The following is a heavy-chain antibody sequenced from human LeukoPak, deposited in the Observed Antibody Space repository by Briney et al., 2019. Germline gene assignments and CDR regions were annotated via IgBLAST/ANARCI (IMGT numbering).Heavy chain of an antibody. Sequence: TPSQTLSLTCTVSGGSISSGDYYWSWIRQPPGKGLEWIGYIYYSGSTYYNPSLKSRVTISVDTSKNQFSLKLSSVTAADTAEYYCTREMGRDGYGGFPFDYWGQGTLVTVSS. J-gene: IGHJ4*02. CDR2: IYYSGST. D-gene: IGHD5-24*01. CDR1: GGSISSGDYY. V-gene: IGHV4-30-4*01. CDR3: TREMGRDGYGGFPFDY.